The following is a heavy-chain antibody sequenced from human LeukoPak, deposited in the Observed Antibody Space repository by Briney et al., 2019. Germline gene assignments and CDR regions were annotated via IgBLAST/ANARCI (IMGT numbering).Heavy chain of an antibody. J-gene: IGHJ4*02. CDR1: GFTFSRHG. CDR3: AKALSPTSSYDY. D-gene: IGHD1-26*01. V-gene: IGHV3-30*02. CDR2: IRYDGSNK. Sequence: GGSLRLSCAASGFTFSRHGMHWARHAPGKGLEWVAFIRYDGSNKYYADSVKGRFTISRDNSKNTLYLQMNSLRAEDTAVYYCAKALSPTSSYDYWGQGTLVTVSS.